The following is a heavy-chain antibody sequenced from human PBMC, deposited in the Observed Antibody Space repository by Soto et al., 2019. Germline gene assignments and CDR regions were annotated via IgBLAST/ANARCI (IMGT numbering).Heavy chain of an antibody. CDR2: IHTSGNT. V-gene: IGHV4-4*07. CDR3: ARESGDNWDYEAY. Sequence: SETLSLTCTVSGGSISSYHWSWIRQSAGKGLEWIGRIHTSGNTHYNPSLKSRVTVSIDTSKNQFFLTVNSVTAADSAVYYCARESGDNWDYEAYWGQGTPVTVSS. J-gene: IGHJ4*02. CDR1: GGSISSYH. D-gene: IGHD1-7*01.